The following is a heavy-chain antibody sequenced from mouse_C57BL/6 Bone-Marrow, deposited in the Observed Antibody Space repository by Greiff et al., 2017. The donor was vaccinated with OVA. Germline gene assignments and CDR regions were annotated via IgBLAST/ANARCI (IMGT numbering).Heavy chain of an antibody. V-gene: IGHV14-4*01. CDR1: GFNIKDAY. D-gene: IGHD3-2*02. CDR3: TLDSSGTYYAMDY. CDR2: IYPENGDT. J-gene: IGHJ4*01. Sequence: VQLQQSGAELVRPGASVKLSCTASGFNIKDAYMHWVKQRPEQGLEWIGWIYPENGDTEYASKFQGKATITADTSSNTAYLQLSSLTSEDTAVYYCTLDSSGTYYAMDYWGQGTSVTVSS.